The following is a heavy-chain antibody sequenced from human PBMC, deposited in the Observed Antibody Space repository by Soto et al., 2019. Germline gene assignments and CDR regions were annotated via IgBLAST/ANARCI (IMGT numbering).Heavy chain of an antibody. Sequence: PSETLSLTCTVAGGSLSSYDWSWIRQPPGKGLEWIGYIYYSGSTNYNPSLKGRVTISVDTSKNQFSLKLSSVTAADTAVYYCARGELGDWFDPWGQGTLVTAPQ. CDR2: IYYSGST. J-gene: IGHJ5*02. CDR3: ARGELGDWFDP. CDR1: GGSLSSYD. V-gene: IGHV4-59*01. D-gene: IGHD1-7*01.